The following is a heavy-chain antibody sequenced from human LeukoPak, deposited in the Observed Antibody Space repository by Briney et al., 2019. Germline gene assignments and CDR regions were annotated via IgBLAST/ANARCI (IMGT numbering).Heavy chain of an antibody. CDR3: ARVMRSGSPFDY. Sequence: SETLSLTCAVYGGSFSGYYWSWIRQPPGKGLEWIGEINHSGSTNYNPSLKSRVTISVDRSKNQFSLKLSSVTAEDTAVYYCARVMRSGSPFDYWGQGTLVTVSS. CDR2: INHSGST. D-gene: IGHD1-26*01. J-gene: IGHJ4*02. V-gene: IGHV4-34*01. CDR1: GGSFSGYY.